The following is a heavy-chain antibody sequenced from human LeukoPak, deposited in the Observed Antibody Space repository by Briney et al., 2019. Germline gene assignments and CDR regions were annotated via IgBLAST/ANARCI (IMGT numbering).Heavy chain of an antibody. CDR3: ARVSTYYYDSSGHAFDI. CDR2: ISAYNGNT. V-gene: IGHV1-18*01. D-gene: IGHD3-22*01. J-gene: IGHJ3*02. CDR1: GYTFTSYG. Sequence: ASVKVSCKASGYTFTSYGISWVRQAPGQGLEWMGWISAYNGNTNYAQKLQGRVTMTTDTSTSTAYMELRSLGSDDTAVYYCARVSTYYYDSSGHAFDIWGQGTMVTVSS.